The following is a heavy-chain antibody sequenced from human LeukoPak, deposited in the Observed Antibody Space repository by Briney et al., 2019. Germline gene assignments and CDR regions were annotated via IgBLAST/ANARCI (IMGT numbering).Heavy chain of an antibody. CDR2: INPNSGGT. J-gene: IGHJ4*02. Sequence: ASVKVSCKSSGYTFTGYYMHWVRQAPGQGLEWMGWINPNSGGTNYAQKFQGRVTMTRDTSISTAYMELSRLRSDDTAVYYCARQYGAIAAASLWGQGTLVTVSS. CDR1: GYTFTGYY. D-gene: IGHD6-13*01. CDR3: ARQYGAIAAASL. V-gene: IGHV1-2*02.